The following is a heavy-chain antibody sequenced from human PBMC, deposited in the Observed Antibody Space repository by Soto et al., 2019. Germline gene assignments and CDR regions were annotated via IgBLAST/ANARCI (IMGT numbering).Heavy chain of an antibody. CDR1: GGAFSSYA. D-gene: IGHD6-6*01. CDR2: IIPNSGTA. CDR3: ASRRSSPPRGWFDP. V-gene: IGHV1-8*02. Sequence: GASVKVSCKASGGAFSSYAISWVRQAPGQGLEWMGGIIPNSGTASYAQKFQGRVTMTRNTSISTAYMELSSLRSEDTAVYYCASRRSSPPRGWFDPWGQGTLVTVSS. J-gene: IGHJ5*02.